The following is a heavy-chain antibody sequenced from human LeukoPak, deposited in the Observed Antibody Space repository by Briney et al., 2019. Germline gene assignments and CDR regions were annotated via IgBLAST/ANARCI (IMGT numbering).Heavy chain of an antibody. CDR2: INHSGST. Sequence: SETLSLTCAVYGGSFSGYYWSCIRQTPGKGLEWIGEINHSGSTNYNPSLKSRLTISVDKSKNQFSLKLNSLTAADTAVYYCASFRWGVGFEYWGQGTLVTVSS. D-gene: IGHD3-16*01. J-gene: IGHJ4*02. CDR3: ASFRWGVGFEY. V-gene: IGHV4-34*01. CDR1: GGSFSGYY.